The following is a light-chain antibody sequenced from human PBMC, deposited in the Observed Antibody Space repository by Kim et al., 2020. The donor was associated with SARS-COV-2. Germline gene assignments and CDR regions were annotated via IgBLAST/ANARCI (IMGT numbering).Light chain of an antibody. J-gene: IGLJ2*01. CDR2: RDS. CDR3: QVWDSNTVV. CDR1: NIGDKN. Sequence: SYELTQPLSVSVALGQTATITCGGNNIGDKNVHXYQQKTGQAPVLAMYRDSIRPSGIPGRFSGSNSGNTATLTISRAQAGDEADYYCQVWDSNTVVFGGG. V-gene: IGLV3-9*01.